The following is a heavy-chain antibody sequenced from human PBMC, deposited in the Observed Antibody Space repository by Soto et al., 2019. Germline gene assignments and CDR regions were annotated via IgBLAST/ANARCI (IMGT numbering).Heavy chain of an antibody. J-gene: IGHJ4*02. Sequence: QVQLVQSGAEVKKPGSSVKVSCKASGGTISSYPISWVRQAPGQGLEWMGRIIPIIGIANYAQKFQGRVTLTAAKTTTTACMRLSSLGSEDTAGYYCAGLPTAAGFLDCGGQGTLATVSS. CDR1: GGTISSYP. CDR3: AGLPTAAGFLDC. V-gene: IGHV1-69*02. D-gene: IGHD6-13*01. CDR2: IIPIIGIA.